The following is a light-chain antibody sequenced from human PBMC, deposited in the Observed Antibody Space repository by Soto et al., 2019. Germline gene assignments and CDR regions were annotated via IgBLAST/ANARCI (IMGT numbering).Light chain of an antibody. V-gene: IGLV2-23*01. CDR3: CTYAGSSVA. J-gene: IGLJ2*01. Sequence: QSALTQPASVSGSPGQSITISCTGTSSDVGSYNLVSWYQQHPGKAPKLVIYEGSNRPSGVSNRFSGSKSGNTASLTISGVQAEDEAEYYCCTYAGSSVAFGGGTKLTVL. CDR1: SSDVGSYNL. CDR2: EGS.